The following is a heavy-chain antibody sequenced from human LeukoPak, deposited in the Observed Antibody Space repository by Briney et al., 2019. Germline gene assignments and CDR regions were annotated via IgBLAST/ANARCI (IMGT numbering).Heavy chain of an antibody. CDR3: TRRRYSGYNLYYFDY. CDR2: IRSKANSYAT. CDR1: GFTFSGSA. J-gene: IGHJ4*02. V-gene: IGHV3-73*01. Sequence: GGSLRLSCAASGFTFSGSAMHWVRQASGKGLEWVGRIRSKANSYATAYAASVKGRFTISRDDSKNTAYLQMNRLKTEDTAVYYCTRRRYSGYNLYYFDYWGQGTLVTVSS. D-gene: IGHD5-12*01.